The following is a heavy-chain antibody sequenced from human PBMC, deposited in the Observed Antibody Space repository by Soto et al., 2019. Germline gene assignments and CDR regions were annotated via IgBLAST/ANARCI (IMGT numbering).Heavy chain of an antibody. Sequence: EVQLLASGGGLVQPGGSLRLSCVGSGFFFSSYTMTWVRQAPGKGLEWVSSFSATSENTYYADSVRGRFTISRDNSKTTLFLQMNSLTAEDTAMYYCAKARDQQWVRLPFDYWGQGILVIVSS. CDR1: GFFFSSYT. D-gene: IGHD6-19*01. CDR2: FSATSENT. J-gene: IGHJ4*02. CDR3: AKARDQQWVRLPFDY. V-gene: IGHV3-23*01.